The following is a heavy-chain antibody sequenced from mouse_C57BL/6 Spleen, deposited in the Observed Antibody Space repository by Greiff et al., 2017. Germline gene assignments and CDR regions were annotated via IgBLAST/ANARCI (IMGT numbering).Heavy chain of an antibody. CDR1: GFTFSSYA. Sequence: EVQRVESGGGLVKPGGSLKLSCAASGFTFSSYAMSWVRQTPEKRLEWVATISDGGSYTYYPDNVKGRFTISRDNAKNNLYLQMSHLKSEDTAMYYCARGITTVVATEGWYFDVWGTGTTVTVSS. D-gene: IGHD1-1*01. CDR3: ARGITTVVATEGWYFDV. CDR2: ISDGGSYT. J-gene: IGHJ1*03. V-gene: IGHV5-4*01.